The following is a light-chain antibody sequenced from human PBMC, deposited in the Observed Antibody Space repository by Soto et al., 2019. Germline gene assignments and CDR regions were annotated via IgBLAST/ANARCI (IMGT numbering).Light chain of an antibody. CDR3: QQYYTTPPT. CDR1: QSVLYSSNNKNF. J-gene: IGKJ1*01. Sequence: DIVMTQSPDSLSVSLGYSATINCKSSQSVLYSSNNKNFLAWYQQKPGQSPKLLIYWASTRESGVPDRFSGSVSGTEFTLSISSLQAEDVAVYYCQQYYTTPPTFGQGTKVDIK. V-gene: IGKV4-1*01. CDR2: WAS.